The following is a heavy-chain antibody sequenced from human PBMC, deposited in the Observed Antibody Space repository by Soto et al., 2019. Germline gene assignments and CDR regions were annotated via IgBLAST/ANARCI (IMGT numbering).Heavy chain of an antibody. J-gene: IGHJ5*02. Sequence: HLVQSGPEVKKPGASVTVSCKTSGDTFTNFGLSWVRQAPGQGLGWMGWIATYNSNKNYAQKFQGRLTLTTDTSTSTGYMELKSLEYDDTAVYYCARVLRGVVNWFDPWGQGTLVTVSS. CDR1: GDTFTNFG. CDR2: IATYNSNK. V-gene: IGHV1-18*01. D-gene: IGHD3-10*01. CDR3: ARVLRGVVNWFDP.